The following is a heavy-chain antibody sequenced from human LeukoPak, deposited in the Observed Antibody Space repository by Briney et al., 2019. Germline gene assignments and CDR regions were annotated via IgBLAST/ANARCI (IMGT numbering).Heavy chain of an antibody. D-gene: IGHD4-17*01. CDR1: GFTSSSYW. CDR3: AREFSDTVTEDYYMDV. CDR2: IKQDGSEK. J-gene: IGHJ6*03. V-gene: IGHV3-7*03. Sequence: PGGSLRLSCAASGFTSSSYWMSWVRQAPGKGLEWVANIKQDGSEKYYVDSVKGRFTISRDNAKNSLYLQMNSLRAEDTAVYYCAREFSDTVTEDYYMDVWGKGTTVTIS.